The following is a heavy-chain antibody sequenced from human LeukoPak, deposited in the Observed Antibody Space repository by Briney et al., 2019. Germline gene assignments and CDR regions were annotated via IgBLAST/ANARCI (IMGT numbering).Heavy chain of an antibody. D-gene: IGHD2-15*01. Sequence: GGSLRLSCAASGFIFDDYGMHWVRQAPGKGLEWVSGISWNSGSIDYADSVKGRFTISRDNAKNSLYLLMNSLRVEDTALYYCAKVLGYCSGGSCPMDYWGQGTLVTVSS. CDR1: GFIFDDYG. V-gene: IGHV3-9*01. CDR3: AKVLGYCSGGSCPMDY. J-gene: IGHJ4*02. CDR2: ISWNSGSI.